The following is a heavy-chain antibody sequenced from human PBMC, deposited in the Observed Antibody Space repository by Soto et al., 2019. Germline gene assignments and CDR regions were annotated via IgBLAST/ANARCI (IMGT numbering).Heavy chain of an antibody. J-gene: IGHJ5*02. D-gene: IGHD3-22*01. V-gene: IGHV3-7*01. CDR2: IKQDGSEK. CDR1: GFTFISYW. Sequence: GGSLRLSCASSGFTFISYWMSWVRQAPGKGLEWVANIKQDGSEKYYVDSVKGRFTISRDNAKNSLYLQMNSLRAEDTAVYYCARGRITMIVVVMNWFDPWGQGTLVTVSS. CDR3: ARGRITMIVVVMNWFDP.